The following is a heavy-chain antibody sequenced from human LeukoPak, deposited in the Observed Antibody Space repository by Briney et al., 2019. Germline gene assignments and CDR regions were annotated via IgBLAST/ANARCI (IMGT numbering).Heavy chain of an antibody. CDR3: AKDHRRGYSFGYKASPLDY. J-gene: IGHJ4*02. V-gene: IGHV3-30*02. CDR1: GFTFSSYG. Sequence: PGGSLRLSCAASGFTFSSYGMHWVRQAPGKGLEGVAFIQYDGSKKYYADSVKGRFTISRDNSKNTLYLQMNSLRTEDTAVYYCAKDHRRGYSFGYKASPLDYWGKGTLVTVSS. CDR2: IQYDGSKK. D-gene: IGHD5-18*01.